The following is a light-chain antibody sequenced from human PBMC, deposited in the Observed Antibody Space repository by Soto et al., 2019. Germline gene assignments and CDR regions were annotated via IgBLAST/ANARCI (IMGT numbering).Light chain of an antibody. CDR2: EGS. J-gene: IGLJ1*01. CDR3: CSYAGSFFYV. CDR1: SSDVGSYNL. Sequence: QSALTQPASVSGSPGQSITISCTGTSSDVGSYNLVSWYQQHPGKAPKLMIYEGSKRPSGVSNRFSGSKSGNTASLTISGLQAEDEADYYCCSYAGSFFYVFGTGTKLTVL. V-gene: IGLV2-23*01.